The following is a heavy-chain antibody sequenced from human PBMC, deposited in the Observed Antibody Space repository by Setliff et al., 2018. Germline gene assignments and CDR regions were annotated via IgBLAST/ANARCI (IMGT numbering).Heavy chain of an antibody. J-gene: IGHJ5*02. CDR3: ARDPVKQLVNWFDP. CDR2: LYTSGDT. CDR1: GGSISSHY. D-gene: IGHD3-10*01. Sequence: SETLSLTCTVSGGSISSHYWTWIRQPAGKGLEWIGRLYTSGDTNYNPSLKSRVSMSLDTSKNQFSLKLSSVTAADTAVYYCARDPVKQLVNWFDPWGQGTLVTVSS. V-gene: IGHV4-4*07.